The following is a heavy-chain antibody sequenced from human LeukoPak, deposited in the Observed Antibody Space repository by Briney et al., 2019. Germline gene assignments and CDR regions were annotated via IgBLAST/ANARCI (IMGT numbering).Heavy chain of an antibody. Sequence: GGSLRLSCAASGFTFSSYAMSWVRQAPGKGLVWVSAISGSGGSTYYADSVKGRFTISRDNSKNTLYLQMNSLRAEDTAVYYCAKHVGGYDYYYMDVWGKGTRSPSP. D-gene: IGHD3-10*02. J-gene: IGHJ6*03. V-gene: IGHV3-23*01. CDR2: ISGSGGST. CDR1: GFTFSSYA. CDR3: AKHVGGYDYYYMDV.